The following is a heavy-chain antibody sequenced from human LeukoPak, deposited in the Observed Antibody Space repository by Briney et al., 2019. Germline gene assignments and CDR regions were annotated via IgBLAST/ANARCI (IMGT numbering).Heavy chain of an antibody. CDR2: IKQDGSEK. D-gene: IGHD2-2*01. J-gene: IGHJ4*02. Sequence: GGSLRLSCAASGFTFSSYWMSWVRQAPGKGLEWVANIKQDGSEKYYVDSVKGRFTISKDNSKNTLYLQMNSLRAEDTAVYYCAKDYDRSSTSCYFLESRSWWVRYFDPPAPLRYWGQGTLVTVSS. V-gene: IGHV3-7*01. CDR1: GFTFSSYW. CDR3: AKDYDRSSTSCYFLESRSWWVRYFDPPAPLRY.